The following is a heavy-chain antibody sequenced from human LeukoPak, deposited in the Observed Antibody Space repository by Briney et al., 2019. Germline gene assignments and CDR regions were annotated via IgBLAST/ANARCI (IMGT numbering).Heavy chain of an antibody. CDR3: ARDGIPAGGAFDI. V-gene: IGHV1-2*02. CDR1: GYTFTGYY. D-gene: IGHD1-1*01. J-gene: IGHJ3*02. Sequence: ASVKVSCKASGYTFTGYYMHWVRQAPGQGLEWMGWINPNSGGTNYAQKFQGRVTMTRDTSISTAYMELSRLRSDDTAVYYCARDGIPAGGAFDIWGQGTMVTVSS. CDR2: INPNSGGT.